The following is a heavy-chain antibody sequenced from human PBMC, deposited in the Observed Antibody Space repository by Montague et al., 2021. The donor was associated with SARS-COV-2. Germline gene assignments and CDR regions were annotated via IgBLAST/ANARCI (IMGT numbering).Heavy chain of an antibody. CDR3: ARDQGVYCSGGSCYNFDY. D-gene: IGHD2-15*01. Sequence: SETLSLTCTVSGGSISTYYYCGWLRPPPGKRLGWVGSIYYGRSTYYNPSLKSRVTISVDTSMNHFSLKLSSVTAADTAVYYCARDQGVYCSGGSCYNFDYWGQGTLVTVSS. V-gene: IGHV4-39*02. CDR2: IYYGRST. CDR1: GGSISTYYY. J-gene: IGHJ4*02.